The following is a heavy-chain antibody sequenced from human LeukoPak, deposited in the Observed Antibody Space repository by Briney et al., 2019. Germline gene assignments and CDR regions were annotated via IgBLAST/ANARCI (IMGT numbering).Heavy chain of an antibody. D-gene: IGHD4-11*01. CDR3: IRDFYSNYGVDFDY. CDR1: GFTFGDFA. V-gene: IGHV3-49*03. Sequence: PGGSLRLSCTTSGFTFGDFAMTWFRQAPGKGLEWVGFIRSNTYGGTTEYAASVKGRFTISRDDSNSIAYLQMNSLKTEDTAVYYCIRDFYSNYGVDFDYWGQGTLVTVSS. J-gene: IGHJ4*02. CDR2: IRSNTYGGTT.